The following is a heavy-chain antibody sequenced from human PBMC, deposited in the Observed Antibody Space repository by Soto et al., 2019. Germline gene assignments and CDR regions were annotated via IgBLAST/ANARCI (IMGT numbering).Heavy chain of an antibody. D-gene: IGHD3-10*01. CDR1: GGSISSSSYY. CDR2: IYYSGST. V-gene: IGHV4-39*01. CDR3: ASLPYGGSGNS. Sequence: QLQLQESGPGLVKPSETLSLTCTVSGGSISSSSYYWGWIRQPPGKGLEWIGSIYYSGSTYYNPSLTSRVTISVDTSKNQFSLKLTSVTAADTAVYYCASLPYGGSGNSWGQGTMVTFSS. J-gene: IGHJ1*01.